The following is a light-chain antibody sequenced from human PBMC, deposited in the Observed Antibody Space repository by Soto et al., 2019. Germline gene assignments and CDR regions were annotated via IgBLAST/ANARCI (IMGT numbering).Light chain of an antibody. CDR2: AAS. J-gene: IGKJ1*01. CDR1: QTISSW. V-gene: IGKV1-5*01. CDR3: QQLNSYPPWT. Sequence: DIQMTQSPSTLSGSVGDRVTITCRASQTISSWLAWYQQKPGKAPKLLIYAASTLQSGVPSRFSGSGSGTDFTLTISSLQPEDFATYYCQQLNSYPPWTFGQGTKVEIK.